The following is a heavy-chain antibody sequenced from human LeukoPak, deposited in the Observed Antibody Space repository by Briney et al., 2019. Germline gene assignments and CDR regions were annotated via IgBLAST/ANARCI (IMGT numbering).Heavy chain of an antibody. CDR1: GYTFTSYG. D-gene: IGHD6-19*01. J-gene: IGHJ6*03. CDR2: ISAYNGNT. Sequence: ASVKVSCKASGYTFTSYGISWVRQAPGQGLEWMGWISAYNGNTNYAQKLQGRVTMTTDTSTSTAYMELRSLRSDDTAVYYCARVAGYSSGWFRVRYYYYYYYMDVWGKGTTVTVSS. CDR3: ARVAGYSSGWFRVRYYYYYYYMDV. V-gene: IGHV1-18*01.